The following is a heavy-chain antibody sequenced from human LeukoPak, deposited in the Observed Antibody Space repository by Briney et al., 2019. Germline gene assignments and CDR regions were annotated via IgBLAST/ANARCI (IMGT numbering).Heavy chain of an antibody. CDR3: AKDLGIGGSGF. V-gene: IGHV3-23*01. CDR1: GFTFSSYG. Sequence: PGGSLRLSCAASGFTFSSYGMSWVRQAPGQGLELVSAISGSGGSTYYADSVKGRFTISRDNSKNTLYLQMNSLRADDTAVYYCAKDLGIGGSGFWGQGTLVTVSS. J-gene: IGHJ4*02. CDR2: ISGSGGST. D-gene: IGHD3-10*01.